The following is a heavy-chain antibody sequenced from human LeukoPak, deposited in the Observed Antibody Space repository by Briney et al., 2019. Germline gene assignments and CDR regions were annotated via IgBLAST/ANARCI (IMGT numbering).Heavy chain of an antibody. CDR1: GYTFTSYD. CDR3: ARTYWNYFRNNWFDP. V-gene: IGHV1-8*01. Sequence: ASVKVSCTASGYTFTSYDINWVRQATGQGLEWMGWMNPNSGNTGYAQKFQGRVTMTRNTSISTAYMELSSLGSEDTAVYYCARTYWNYFRNNWFDPWGQGTLVTVSS. CDR2: MNPNSGNT. D-gene: IGHD1-7*01. J-gene: IGHJ5*02.